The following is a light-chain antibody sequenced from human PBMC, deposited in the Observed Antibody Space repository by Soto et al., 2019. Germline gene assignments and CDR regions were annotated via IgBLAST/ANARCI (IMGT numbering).Light chain of an antibody. Sequence: EIVLTQSPDTLSLSPGERATLSCRASQSVSSNYLAWYQQKPGQAPRLLIYGASSRATGIPDRFSGSGSGTDFTLTISRLEPEDCAVYYCQQYGSSLFTFGPGTKVDI. CDR2: GAS. CDR3: QQYGSSLFT. J-gene: IGKJ3*01. CDR1: QSVSSNY. V-gene: IGKV3-20*01.